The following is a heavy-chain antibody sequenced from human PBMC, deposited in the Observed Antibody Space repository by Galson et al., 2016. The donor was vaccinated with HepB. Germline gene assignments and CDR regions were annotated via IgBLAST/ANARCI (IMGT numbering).Heavy chain of an antibody. D-gene: IGHD6-13*01. J-gene: IGHJ4*02. Sequence: LRLSCAVSGFTFDDYAMHWVRQAPGKGLEWVSSISWNSDSIYYGESVKGRFTISRDNAKNSVYLQMNSLRPEDTAFYYGARDLGAMAAADQLDFWGQGTLVTVSS. CDR2: ISWNSDSI. V-gene: IGHV3-9*01. CDR3: ARDLGAMAAADQLDF. CDR1: GFTFDDYA.